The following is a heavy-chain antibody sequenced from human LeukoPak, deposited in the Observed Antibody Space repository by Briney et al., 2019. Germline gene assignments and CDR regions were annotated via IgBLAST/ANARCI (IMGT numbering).Heavy chain of an antibody. J-gene: IGHJ5*02. V-gene: IGHV3-30*04. CDR1: GFTFSSYA. CDR2: ISYDGSNK. Sequence: PGGSLRLSCAASGFTFSSYAMHWVRQAPGKGLEWVAVISYDGSNKYYADSVKGRFTISRDNSKNTVYLQMNSLRADDTAVYYCAKDWAWGWFDPWGQGTLVTVSS. CDR3: AKDWAWGWFDP. D-gene: IGHD3-16*01.